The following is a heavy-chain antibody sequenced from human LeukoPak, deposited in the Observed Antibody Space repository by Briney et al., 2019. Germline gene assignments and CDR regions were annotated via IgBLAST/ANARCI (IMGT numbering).Heavy chain of an antibody. D-gene: IGHD5-18*01. V-gene: IGHV4-61*02. CDR3: ARDTAYYYYYYMDV. CDR1: GGSISSGSYY. CDR2: IYTSGST. J-gene: IGHJ6*03. Sequence: SETLSLTCTVSGGSISSGSYYWSWIRQPAWKGLEWIGRIYTSGSTNYNPSLKSRVTISVDTSKNQFSLKLSSVTAADTAVYYCARDTAYYYYYYMDVWGKGTTVTISS.